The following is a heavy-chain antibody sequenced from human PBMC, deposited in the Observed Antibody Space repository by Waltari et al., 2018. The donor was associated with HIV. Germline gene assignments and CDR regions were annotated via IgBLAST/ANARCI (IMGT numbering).Heavy chain of an antibody. CDR2: KWYDESNK. CDR1: GFTFSSYR. Sequence: QVQLVESGGGVVQPGRSLRLSCAASGFTFSSYRMHWVRQAPGKGLELVAIKWYDESNKYYADSVKGRFTISRDNSKNTLYLQMNSRRAEDTAVYYCATQMGLRWQTFDYWGQGTLVTVSS. V-gene: IGHV3-33*01. CDR3: ATQMGLRWQTFDY. D-gene: IGHD4-17*01. J-gene: IGHJ4*02.